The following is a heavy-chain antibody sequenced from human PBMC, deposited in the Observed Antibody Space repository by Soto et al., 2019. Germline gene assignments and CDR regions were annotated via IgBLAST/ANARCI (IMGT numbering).Heavy chain of an antibody. Sequence: GGSLRLSCAASGFTFSSYAMSWVRQAPGKGLEWVSAISGSGGSTYYADSVKGRFTISRDNSKNTLYLQMNSLRAEDTAVYYCAKSLNYVWGSYRYSDAFDIWGQGTMVTVSS. CDR1: GFTFSSYA. V-gene: IGHV3-23*01. D-gene: IGHD3-16*02. J-gene: IGHJ3*02. CDR2: ISGSGGST. CDR3: AKSLNYVWGSYRYSDAFDI.